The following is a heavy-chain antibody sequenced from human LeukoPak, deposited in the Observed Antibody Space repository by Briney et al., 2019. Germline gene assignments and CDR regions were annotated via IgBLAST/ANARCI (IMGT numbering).Heavy chain of an antibody. J-gene: IGHJ4*02. CDR2: ISYDGSNK. D-gene: IGHD3-10*01. V-gene: IGHV3-30-3*01. CDR3: ARDGSGRKYFDY. CDR1: GFTFSSYA. Sequence: GGSLRLSCAASGFTFSSYAMHWVRQAPGKGLEWVAVISYDGSNKYYADSVKGRFTISRDNSKNTLYLQMNSLRAEDTAVYYCARDGSGRKYFDYWGQGTLVTVSS.